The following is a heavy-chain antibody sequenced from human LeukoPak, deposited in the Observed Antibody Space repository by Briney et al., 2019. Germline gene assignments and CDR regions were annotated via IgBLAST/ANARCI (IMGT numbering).Heavy chain of an antibody. CDR2: ISGTGLST. CDR1: GFTFSSYV. V-gene: IGHV3-21*01. Sequence: GGSLRLSCAASGFTFSSYVMSWVRQAPGKGLEWVSAISGTGLSTYYADSVKGRFTISRDNAKNSLYLQMNSLRAEDTAVYYCARDLGYCSSTSCYRWFDPWGQGTLVTVSS. D-gene: IGHD2-2*01. J-gene: IGHJ5*02. CDR3: ARDLGYCSSTSCYRWFDP.